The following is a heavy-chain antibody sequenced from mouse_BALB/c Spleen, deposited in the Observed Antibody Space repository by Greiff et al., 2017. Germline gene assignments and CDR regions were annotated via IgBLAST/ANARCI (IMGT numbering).Heavy chain of an antibody. CDR2: ISYDGSN. Sequence: EVQLQQSGPGLVKPSQSLSLTCSVTGYSITSGYYWNWIRQFPGNKLEWMGYISYDGSNNYNPSLKNRISITRDTSKNQFFLKLNSVTTEDTATYYCAGARQLGLPWFAYWGQGTLVTVSA. D-gene: IGHD3-2*01. V-gene: IGHV3-6*02. CDR1: GYSITSGYY. J-gene: IGHJ3*01. CDR3: AGARQLGLPWFAY.